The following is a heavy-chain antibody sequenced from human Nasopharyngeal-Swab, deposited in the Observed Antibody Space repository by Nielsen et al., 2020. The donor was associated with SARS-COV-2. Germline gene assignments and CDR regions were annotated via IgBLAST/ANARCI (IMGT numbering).Heavy chain of an antibody. CDR3: AGRPYSSSYWFDP. Sequence: SETLSLTCAVYGGSFSGYYWSWIRQPPGKGLEWIGEINHSGSTNYNPSLKSRVTISVDTSKNQFSLKLSSVTAADTVVYYCAGRPYSSSYWFDPWGQGTLVTVSS. J-gene: IGHJ5*02. CDR2: INHSGST. D-gene: IGHD6-6*01. V-gene: IGHV4-34*01. CDR1: GGSFSGYY.